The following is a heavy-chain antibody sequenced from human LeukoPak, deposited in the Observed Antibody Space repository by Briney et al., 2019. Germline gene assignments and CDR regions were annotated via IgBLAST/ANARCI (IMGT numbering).Heavy chain of an antibody. D-gene: IGHD3-22*01. J-gene: IGHJ4*02. Sequence: SQTLSLTCTVSGGSISSGSYYWSWIRQPAGKGLEWIGRIYTSGSTNYNPSLKSRVTISVDTSKNQFSLKLSSVTAADTAVYYCARLNPFDYYDPTGGNYFDYWGQGTLVTVSS. CDR2: IYTSGST. CDR1: GGSISSGSYY. V-gene: IGHV4-61*02. CDR3: ARLNPFDYYDPTGGNYFDY.